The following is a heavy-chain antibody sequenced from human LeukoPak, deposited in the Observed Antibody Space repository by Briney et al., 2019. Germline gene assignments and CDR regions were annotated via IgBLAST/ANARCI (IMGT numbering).Heavy chain of an antibody. CDR2: TEPRGKT. Sequence: SQTLSLTCAVSGGSISRGGYSWSWILQPPGKELGCNVYTEPRGKTYYNPTLKSRVSISVDRSKNLLSQKLISMTATDTALYFCARGLDDYWGQGTMVTVSS. CDR1: GGSISRGGYS. CDR3: ARGLDDY. V-gene: IGHV4-30-2*01. J-gene: IGHJ4*02.